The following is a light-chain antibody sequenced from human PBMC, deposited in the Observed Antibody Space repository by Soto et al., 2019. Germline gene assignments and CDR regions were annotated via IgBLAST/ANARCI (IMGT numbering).Light chain of an antibody. V-gene: IGKV3-20*01. CDR1: QSVSSSY. CDR2: GAS. Sequence: EIVLTQSPGTLSLSPGERATLSCRASQSVSSSYLAWYQQKPGQAPRLLIYGASSRATGIPDRFSGSGSGTDFPLTISRLEPEDFAVYYCQQYRSFGQGTKLEIK. CDR3: QQYRS. J-gene: IGKJ2*01.